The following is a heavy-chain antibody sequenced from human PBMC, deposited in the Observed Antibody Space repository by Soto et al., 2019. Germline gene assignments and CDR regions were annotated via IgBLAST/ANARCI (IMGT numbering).Heavy chain of an antibody. CDR3: ARGYSGGDY. V-gene: IGHV3-21*06. CDR1: GFTFSSYT. D-gene: IGHD6-19*01. J-gene: IGHJ4*02. Sequence: EVQLVESGGGLVKPGGSLRLSCAASGFTFSSYTMNWVRQAPGKGLEWVSSISSSSSYIYYADSVKGRFTISRDNAKNYLYRKRNTRRAGDRAVFYCARGYSGGDYGGQGPLATVSS. CDR2: ISSSSSYI.